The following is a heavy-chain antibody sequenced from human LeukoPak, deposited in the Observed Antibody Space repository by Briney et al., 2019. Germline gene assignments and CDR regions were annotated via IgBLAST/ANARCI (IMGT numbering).Heavy chain of an antibody. V-gene: IGHV3-30*18. CDR2: VSYDGSYK. CDR1: GFPFSSYG. Sequence: GGSLRLSCAASGFPFSSYGIHWVRQSPGKGLQWVAIVSYDGSYKYYADSVKGRFTISRDNSRTTLYLQMNSLRTEDTAIYYCAKGHTTTWTFFDYWGQGTRVTVSS. D-gene: IGHD1-1*01. J-gene: IGHJ4*02. CDR3: AKGHTTTWTFFDY.